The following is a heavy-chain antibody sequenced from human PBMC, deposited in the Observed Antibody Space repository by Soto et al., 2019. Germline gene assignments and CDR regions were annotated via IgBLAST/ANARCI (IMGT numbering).Heavy chain of an antibody. J-gene: IGHJ5*02. CDR1: GYTFTDYH. Sequence: ASVKVSCKASGYTFTDYHIHWVRQAPGQGLEFMGWINANNGGAGSAQQFQGRVTVTRDTSITTVYMELSNLRSDDTAVYYCAREGGSETLQPSYDWFDTWGQGTLVTVSS. CDR3: AREGGSETLQPSYDWFDT. D-gene: IGHD6-25*01. CDR2: INANNGGA. V-gene: IGHV1-2*02.